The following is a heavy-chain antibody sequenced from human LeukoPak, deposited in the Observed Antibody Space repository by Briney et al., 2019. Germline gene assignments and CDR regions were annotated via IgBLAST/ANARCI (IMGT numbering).Heavy chain of an antibody. CDR1: GGSISSYY. CDR2: INYSGST. J-gene: IGHJ5*02. D-gene: IGHD6-13*01. V-gene: IGHV4-59*01. Sequence: SETLSLTCTVSGGSISSYYWSWIRQPPGKGLEWIGYINYSGSTNYNPSLKSRVTISVDTSKNQFSLRLSSVTAADTAVYYCARDNVAAGSNWFDPWGQGTLVTVSA. CDR3: ARDNVAAGSNWFDP.